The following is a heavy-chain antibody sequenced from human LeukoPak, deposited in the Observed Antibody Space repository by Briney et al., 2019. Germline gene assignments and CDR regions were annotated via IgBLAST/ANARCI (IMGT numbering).Heavy chain of an antibody. J-gene: IGHJ5*02. CDR2: IYYSGST. V-gene: IGHV4-59*12. D-gene: IGHD1-1*01. CDR1: GGSMSSYY. Sequence: PSETLSLTCTVSGGSMSSYYWSWIRQPPGKGLEWIGYIYYSGSTYYNPSLKSRVTISVDRSKNQFSLKLSSVTAADTAVYYCARVGSDWNDVRYNWFDPWGQGTLVTVSS. CDR3: ARVGSDWNDVRYNWFDP.